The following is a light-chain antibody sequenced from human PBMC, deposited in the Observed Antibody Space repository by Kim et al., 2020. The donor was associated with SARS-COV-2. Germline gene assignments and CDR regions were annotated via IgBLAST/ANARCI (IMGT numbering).Light chain of an antibody. V-gene: IGKV3-11*01. CDR1: HIVANH. J-gene: IGKJ4*01. Sequence: LSPGARAPPSCGASHIVANHVAWYQQKPGQAPRLLIYDASSRATGIPARISGSVSGTDFTLTISSLEPEDFAVYYCQQRSMWPQTFGGGTKVDIK. CDR2: DAS. CDR3: QQRSMWPQT.